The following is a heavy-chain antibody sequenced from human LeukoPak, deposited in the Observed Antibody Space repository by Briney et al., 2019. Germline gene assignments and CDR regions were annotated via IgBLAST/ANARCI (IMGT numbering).Heavy chain of an antibody. J-gene: IGHJ4*02. D-gene: IGHD2-2*01. CDR1: GGSISSGSYY. CDR2: IYTSGST. V-gene: IGHV4-61*02. CDR3: ARTQTRFKQYCSSTSCPIEDY. Sequence: PSETLSLTCTVSGGSISSGSYYWNWIRQPAGKGLEWIGRIYTSGSTNYNPSLKSRVTISVDTSKNQFSLKLSSVTAADTAVYYCARTQTRFKQYCSSTSCPIEDYWGQGTLVTVSS.